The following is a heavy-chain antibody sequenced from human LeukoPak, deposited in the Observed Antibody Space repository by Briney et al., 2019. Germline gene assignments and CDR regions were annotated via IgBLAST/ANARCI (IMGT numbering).Heavy chain of an antibody. Sequence: PGGSLRLSCAASGFTFSSYDMHWVRQATGKGLEWVSAIGTDGDTFYPGSVKGRFTISRDNAENSLYPQMNSLRAEDTAVYYCARIGVDAFDIWGQGTMVTVSS. CDR3: ARIGVDAFDI. CDR1: GFTFSSYD. V-gene: IGHV3-13*01. J-gene: IGHJ3*02. CDR2: IGTDGDT.